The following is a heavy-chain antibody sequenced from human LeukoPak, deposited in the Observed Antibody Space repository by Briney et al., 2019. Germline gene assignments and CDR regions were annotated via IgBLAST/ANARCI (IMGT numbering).Heavy chain of an antibody. V-gene: IGHV3-33*06. CDR1: GFTFSSYG. J-gene: IGHJ4*02. CDR3: AKGPAVIISYYFGY. CDR2: IWYDGSNK. Sequence: PGGSLRLSCAASGFTFSSYGMHWVRQAPGKGLEWVAVIWYDGSNKYYADSVKGRFTISRDNSKNTLYLQMNSLRAEDTAVYYCAKGPAVIISYYFGYWGQGTLVTVSS. D-gene: IGHD3-16*02.